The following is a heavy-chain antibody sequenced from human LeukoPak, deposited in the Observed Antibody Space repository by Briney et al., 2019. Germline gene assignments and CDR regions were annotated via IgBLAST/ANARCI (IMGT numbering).Heavy chain of an antibody. D-gene: IGHD3-3*01. CDR1: GFTFSNYG. CDR2: ISYDGSNK. V-gene: IGHV3-30*03. CDR3: ARDRFTGVVIKGGIGY. Sequence: GGSLRLSCAASGFTFSNYGMHWVRQAPGKGLEWVAVISYDGSNKYYVDSVKGRFTISKDNSKNTLYLQMNSLRAEDTAVYYCARDRFTGVVIKGGIGYWGQGTLVTVSS. J-gene: IGHJ4*02.